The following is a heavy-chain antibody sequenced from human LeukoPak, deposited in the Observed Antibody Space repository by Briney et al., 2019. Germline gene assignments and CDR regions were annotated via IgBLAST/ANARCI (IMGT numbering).Heavy chain of an antibody. V-gene: IGHV1-69*13. CDR1: GGTFSSYA. CDR3: AREQLWLRTFDY. D-gene: IGHD5-18*01. J-gene: IGHJ4*02. CDR2: IIPILGTA. Sequence: ASVKVSCKASGGTFSSYAISWVRQAPGQGLEWMGGIIPILGTANYAQKFQGRVTITADESTSTAYMELSSLRSEDTAVYYCAREQLWLRTFDYWGQGTLVTVSS.